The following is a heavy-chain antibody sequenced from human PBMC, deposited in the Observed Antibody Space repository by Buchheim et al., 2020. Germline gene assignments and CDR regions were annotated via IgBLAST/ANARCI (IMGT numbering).Heavy chain of an antibody. V-gene: IGHV3-33*01. J-gene: IGHJ6*02. D-gene: IGHD6-6*01. CDR2: IWYDGSNK. Sequence: QVQLVESGGGVVQPGRSLRLSCAASGFTFSSYGMHWVRQAPGKGLEWVAVIWYDGSNKYYADSVKGRFTIYRDNSKNTLYLQMNSLRAEDTAVYYCARDRPQSGYYYYYYGMDVWGQGTT. CDR1: GFTFSSYG. CDR3: ARDRPQSGYYYYYYGMDV.